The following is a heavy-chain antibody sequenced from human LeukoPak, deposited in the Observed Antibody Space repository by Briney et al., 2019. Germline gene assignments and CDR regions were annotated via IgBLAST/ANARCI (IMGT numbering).Heavy chain of an antibody. CDR2: ISAYNGNT. D-gene: IGHD2-2*02. Sequence: ASVKVSCKASGYTFTSYGISWVRQAPGQGLEWMGWISAYNGNTHYAQKLQGRVTMTTDTSTSTAYMALRSLRSDDTAVYYCARIPPAICSSTSCHTPTSDWFDPWGQGTLVTVSS. CDR3: ARIPPAICSSTSCHTPTSDWFDP. V-gene: IGHV1-18*01. J-gene: IGHJ5*02. CDR1: GYTFTSYG.